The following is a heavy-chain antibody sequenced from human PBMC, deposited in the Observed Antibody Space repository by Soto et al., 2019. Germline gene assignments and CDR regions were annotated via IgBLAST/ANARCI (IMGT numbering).Heavy chain of an antibody. V-gene: IGHV3-30*03. Sequence: GGSLRLSCAGSGFTFSTHGMHWVRQAPGKGLEWVAFISYGGGKEYYRDSVKGRFTISRDNSKNTVYLQMSSLRAEDTAVYFCASDPSTPNQWPLTFFDYWGQGTLVTVSS. J-gene: IGHJ4*02. CDR3: ASDPSTPNQWPLTFFDY. CDR1: GFTFSTHG. CDR2: ISYGGGKE. D-gene: IGHD3-16*01.